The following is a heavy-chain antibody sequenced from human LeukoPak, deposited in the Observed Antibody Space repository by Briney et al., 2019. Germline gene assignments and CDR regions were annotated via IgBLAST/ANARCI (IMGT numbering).Heavy chain of an antibody. Sequence: SETLSLTCTVSGGSISSSSYYWGWIRQPPGKGLEWIGSIYYSGSTYYNPSLKSRVTISVDTSKNQFSLKLSSVTAADTAVYYCARVIAGLAFYGSGSMKFDPWGQGTLVTVSS. CDR2: IYYSGST. CDR1: GGSISSSSYY. CDR3: ARVIAGLAFYGSGSMKFDP. D-gene: IGHD3-10*01. V-gene: IGHV4-39*07. J-gene: IGHJ5*02.